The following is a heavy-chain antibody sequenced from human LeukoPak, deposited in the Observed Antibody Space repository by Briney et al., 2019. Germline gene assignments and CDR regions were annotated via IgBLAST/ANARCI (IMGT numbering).Heavy chain of an antibody. D-gene: IGHD5-18*01. Sequence: PGGSLRLSCAASGFTFTNYWMSWVRQAPGRGLELVANIKQDRSEKYYVDSVKGRFTISRDNAKNSLYLQMNSLRAEDTAVYYCARDRGLRDTYFDYWGQGTLVTVSS. J-gene: IGHJ4*02. CDR2: IKQDRSEK. V-gene: IGHV3-7*01. CDR1: GFTFTNYW. CDR3: ARDRGLRDTYFDY.